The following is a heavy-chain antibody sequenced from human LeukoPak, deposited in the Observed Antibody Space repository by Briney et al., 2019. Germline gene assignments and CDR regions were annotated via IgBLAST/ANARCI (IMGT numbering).Heavy chain of an antibody. J-gene: IGHJ5*02. V-gene: IGHV1-2*02. CDR2: INPNSGGT. CDR3: ARDKRIPRAHWFDP. Sequence: ASVKVSCKASGYTFTAYYMHWVRQAPGQGLEWMGWINPNSGGTNYAQKFQGRVTMTRDTSISTAYMELSRLRSDDTAVYYCARDKRIPRAHWFDPWGQGTLVTVSS. CDR1: GYTFTAYY.